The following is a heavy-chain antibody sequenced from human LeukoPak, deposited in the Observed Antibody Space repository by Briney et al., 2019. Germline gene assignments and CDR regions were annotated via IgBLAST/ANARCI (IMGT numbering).Heavy chain of an antibody. CDR2: IYSGGNT. J-gene: IGHJ4*02. V-gene: IGHV3-53*01. CDR3: ARDYPLAYGVAGEASSDY. CDR1: GFIVSINS. D-gene: IGHD4-17*01. Sequence: GGSLRLSCTVSGFIVSINSMSWVRQAPGKGLEWVSFIYSGGNTHYSDSVKGRFTISRDNSKNTLYLHMNSLRAEDTAVYYCARDYPLAYGVAGEASSDYWGQGTLVTVSS.